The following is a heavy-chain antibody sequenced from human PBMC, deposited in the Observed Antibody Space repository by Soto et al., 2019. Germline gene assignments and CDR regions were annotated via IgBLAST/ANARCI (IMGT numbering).Heavy chain of an antibody. CDR2: ILYDGSSK. V-gene: IGHV3-33*01. CDR3: ARACSRWWYLDL. J-gene: IGHJ2*01. CDR1: GFTFTNFG. Sequence: QVQLVESGGGVVQPGRSLRLSCAASGFTFTNFGMHWVRQAPGKGLEWVAVILYDGSSKYYADSVKGRFTISRDNSKDTLSLQMNSLRDEDTAVYYCARACSRWWYLDLWGRGTLVTVSS. D-gene: IGHD2-15*01.